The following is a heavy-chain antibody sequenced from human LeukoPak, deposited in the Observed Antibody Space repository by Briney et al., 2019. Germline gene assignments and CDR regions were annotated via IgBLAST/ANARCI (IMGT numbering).Heavy chain of an antibody. CDR2: IYYGGST. D-gene: IGHD6-13*01. CDR1: GGSISSSSYY. Sequence: SETLSLTCTVSGGSISSSSYYWGWIRQPPGKGLEWIGSIYYGGSTYYNPSLKSRVTISVDTSKNQFSLKLSSVTAADTAVYYCAILPGRRSSSWIRFDYWGQGTLVTVSS. CDR3: AILPGRRSSSWIRFDY. V-gene: IGHV4-39*01. J-gene: IGHJ4*02.